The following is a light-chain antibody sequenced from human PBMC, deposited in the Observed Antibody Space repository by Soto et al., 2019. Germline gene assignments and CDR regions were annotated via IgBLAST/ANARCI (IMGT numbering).Light chain of an antibody. Sequence: EIVLTQSPATLSLSPCARATFSCSASQSVSSDLVWYQHKPGQAPRLLIYDASNWATGIPARFSGSGSGTDFTLTISSLEPEDFAVYYCQQRSNWPPLTFGGGTKVENK. J-gene: IGKJ4*01. CDR2: DAS. CDR1: QSVSSD. V-gene: IGKV3-11*01. CDR3: QQRSNWPPLT.